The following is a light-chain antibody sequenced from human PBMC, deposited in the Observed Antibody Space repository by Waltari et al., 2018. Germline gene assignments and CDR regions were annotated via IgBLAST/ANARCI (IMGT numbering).Light chain of an antibody. J-gene: IGKJ4*01. V-gene: IGKV1-5*03. CDR2: KAS. CDR1: QSISNW. Sequence: DIQMTQSPSTLSASVGDRFTITCRASQSISNWLAWYQQKPGKDPKLLIYKASTLESGVPSRCSGSGSGTEFTLTISSLQPDDFATYYCQQYNSYSLLTFGGGTKVEIK. CDR3: QQYNSYSLLT.